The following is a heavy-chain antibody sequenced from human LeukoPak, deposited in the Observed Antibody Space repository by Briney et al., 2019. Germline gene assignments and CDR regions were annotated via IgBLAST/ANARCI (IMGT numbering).Heavy chain of an antibody. D-gene: IGHD4-23*01. CDR2: INPHSCGT. CDR1: GYTFTRYF. CDR3: ARAWDNGGKSYYFDY. Sequence: ASVSVSCKASGYTFTRYFMNWVRQATGQGLEWMGWINPHSCGTLYAHRFQDRVTMTRDRSISTAYVELTRLSSDEKDGYYCARAWDNGGKSYYFDYWGQGTLVTVSS. V-gene: IGHV1-2*02. J-gene: IGHJ4*02.